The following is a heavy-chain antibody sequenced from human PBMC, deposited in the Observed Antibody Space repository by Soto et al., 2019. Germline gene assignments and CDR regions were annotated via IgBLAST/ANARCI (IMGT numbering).Heavy chain of an antibody. CDR3: ARNTLYCSGGSCYYNPGSFDY. D-gene: IGHD2-15*01. CDR2: ISSSGSTI. J-gene: IGHJ4*02. V-gene: IGHV3-11*01. Sequence: GGSLRLSCAASGFTFSDYYMSWIRQAPGKGLEWVSYISSSGSTIYYADSVKGRFTISRDNAKNSLYLQMNSLRAEDTAVYYCARNTLYCSGGSCYYNPGSFDYWGQGTLVTVSS. CDR1: GFTFSDYY.